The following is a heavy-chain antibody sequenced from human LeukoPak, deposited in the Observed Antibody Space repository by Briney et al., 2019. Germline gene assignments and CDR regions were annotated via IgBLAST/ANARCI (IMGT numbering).Heavy chain of an antibody. CDR3: AKDLMHGLLWFGELLGFDY. CDR2: ISGSGGST. CDR1: GFTFSSYG. J-gene: IGHJ4*02. V-gene: IGHV3-23*01. Sequence: PGGSLRLSCAASGFTFSSYGMSWVRQAPGKGLEWVSAISGSGGSTYYADSVKGRFTISRDNSKNTLYLQMNSLRAEDTAVYYCAKDLMHGLLWFGELLGFDYWGQGTLVTVSS. D-gene: IGHD3-10*01.